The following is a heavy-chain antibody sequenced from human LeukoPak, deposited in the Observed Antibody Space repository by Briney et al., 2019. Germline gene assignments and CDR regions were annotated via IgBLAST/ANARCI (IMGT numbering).Heavy chain of an antibody. V-gene: IGHV4-30-2*01. CDR2: IYHSGST. J-gene: IGHJ3*02. D-gene: IGHD3-9*01. CDR1: GGSISSGGYS. Sequence: SETLSLTCAVSGGSISSGGYSWSWIRQPPGKGLEWIGYIYHSGSTYYNPSLKSRVTISVDRSKNQFSLKLSSVTAADTAVYYRARGGTHYDILTGYYPSAFDIWGQGTMVTVSS. CDR3: ARGGTHYDILTGYYPSAFDI.